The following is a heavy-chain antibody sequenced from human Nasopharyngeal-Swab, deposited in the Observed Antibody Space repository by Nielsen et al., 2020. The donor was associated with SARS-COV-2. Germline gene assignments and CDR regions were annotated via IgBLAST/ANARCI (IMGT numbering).Heavy chain of an antibody. CDR1: GGSISSSSYY. J-gene: IGHJ6*03. CDR3: AREVSTGTTGGGTNYYYYYYMDV. V-gene: IGHV4-39*02. Sequence: SETLSLTCTVSGGSISSSSYYWGWIRQPPGKGLEWIGSIYYSGSTYYNPSLKSRVTISVDTSKNQFSLKLSSVTAADTAVYYCAREVSTGTTGGGTNYYYYYYMDVWGKGTTVTVSS. D-gene: IGHD1-1*01. CDR2: IYYSGST.